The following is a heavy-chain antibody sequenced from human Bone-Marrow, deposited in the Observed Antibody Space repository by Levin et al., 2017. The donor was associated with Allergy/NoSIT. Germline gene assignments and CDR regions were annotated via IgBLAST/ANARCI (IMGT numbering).Heavy chain of an antibody. CDR2: INPNSGGT. CDR3: ARYGRDGYSEGFDY. D-gene: IGHD5-24*01. J-gene: IGHJ4*02. CDR1: GYTFTGYY. Sequence: GESLKISCKASGYTFTGYYMHWVRQAPGQGLEWMGWINPNSGGTNYAQKFQGRVTMTRDTSISTAYMELSRLRSDDTAVYYCARYGRDGYSEGFDYWGQGTLVTVSS. V-gene: IGHV1-2*02.